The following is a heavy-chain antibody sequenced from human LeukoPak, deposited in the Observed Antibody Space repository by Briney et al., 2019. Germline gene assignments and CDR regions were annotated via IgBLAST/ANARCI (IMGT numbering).Heavy chain of an antibody. Sequence: SETLSLTCTVSGGSISSSNYYWGWIRQPPGKGLEWIGSIYYRGSTYYNPSPKSRVTISVDTSKNQFSLKLSSVTAADTAVYYCARRGDSYAVFDYWGQGTLVTVSS. V-gene: IGHV4-39*01. CDR2: IYYRGST. CDR1: GGSISSSNYY. J-gene: IGHJ4*02. CDR3: ARRGDSYAVFDY. D-gene: IGHD5-18*01.